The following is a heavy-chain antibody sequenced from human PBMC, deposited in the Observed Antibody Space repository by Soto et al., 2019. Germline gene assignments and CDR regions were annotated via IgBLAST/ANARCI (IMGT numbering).Heavy chain of an antibody. CDR3: ARHAVPAANRPRPPNYYYYGMDV. CDR2: INTGNGNT. CDR1: GYTFTSYS. V-gene: IGHV1-3*04. J-gene: IGHJ6*02. D-gene: IGHD2-2*01. Sequence: ASVKVSCKASGYTFTSYSIHLVRQAPGQRLEWVGWINTGNGNTKYSQKFQGRVTMTRDTSASTAYMELSSLTSEDTAVYYCARHAVPAANRPRPPNYYYYGMDVWGQGTTVTV.